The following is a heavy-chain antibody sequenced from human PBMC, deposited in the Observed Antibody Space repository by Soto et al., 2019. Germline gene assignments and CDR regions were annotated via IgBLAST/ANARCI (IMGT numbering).Heavy chain of an antibody. J-gene: IGHJ4*02. CDR2: ISAYNGNT. D-gene: IGHD3-22*01. CDR3: ARHQDYYASSGHYAH. CDR1: GYTFTSYG. Sequence: ASVKVSGKTSGYTFTSYGISWVRQAPGQGLEWMGWISAYNGNTNYAQKLQGRVTMTTDTSTSTAYLELRSLRSDDTAVYYCARHQDYYASSGHYAHWGQGTLVTVSS. V-gene: IGHV1-18*04.